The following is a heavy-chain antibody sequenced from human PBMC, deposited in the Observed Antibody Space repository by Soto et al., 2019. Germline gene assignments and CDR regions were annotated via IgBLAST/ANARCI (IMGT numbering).Heavy chain of an antibody. CDR3: ARQLYYYYYMDV. CDR1: GFTVSSNY. V-gene: IGHV3-66*04. CDR2: IYSGGST. Sequence: GGSLRLSCAASGFTVSSNYMSWVRQAPGKGLEWVSVIYSGGSTYHADSVKGRFTISRDNSKNTLYLQMNSLRAEDTAVYYCARQLYYYYYMDVWGKGTTVTVSS. J-gene: IGHJ6*03.